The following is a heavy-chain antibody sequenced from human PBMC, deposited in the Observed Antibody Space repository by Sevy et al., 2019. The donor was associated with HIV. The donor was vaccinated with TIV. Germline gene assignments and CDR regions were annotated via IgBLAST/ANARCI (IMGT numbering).Heavy chain of an antibody. Sequence: ASVKVSCKASGGTFSSYAISWVRQAPGQGLEWMGGIIPIFGTANYAQKFQGRVTITADESTSTAYMELSSRRSEERGVYYCARDGGLHLGELSPFDYWGQGTLVTVSS. V-gene: IGHV1-69*13. D-gene: IGHD3-16*02. J-gene: IGHJ4*02. CDR3: ARDGGLHLGELSPFDY. CDR1: GGTFSSYA. CDR2: IIPIFGTA.